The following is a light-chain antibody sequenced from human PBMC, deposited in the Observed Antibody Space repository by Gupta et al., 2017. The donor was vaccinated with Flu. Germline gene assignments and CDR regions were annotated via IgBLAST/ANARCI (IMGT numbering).Light chain of an antibody. CDR3: MQALEGVT. CDR1: QSLLHSNGYDY. CDR2: LGY. Sequence: RVTPGEPASIACRSSQSLLHSNGYDYVDWYLQKPEQSPQLLIFLGYNRASGVPDRCSGRGAGTEFTMRISRVEAEDVGVYYCMQALEGVTFGPGTKVEIK. J-gene: IGKJ3*01. V-gene: IGKV2-28*01.